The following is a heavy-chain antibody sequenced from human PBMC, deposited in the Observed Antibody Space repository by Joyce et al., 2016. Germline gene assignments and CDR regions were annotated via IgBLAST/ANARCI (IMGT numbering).Heavy chain of an antibody. CDR2: VWSSVST. Sequence: QVQLQESGPGLVQPSETLSLTCTVSGVSVTARDNYWSWFRQPPGKGLEWVGYVWSSVSTHQSHSFRSRVTISLVPPKNQLSLSLRSVTAADTAVYFCARGIGHYTKAHFDSWGQGALVTVSS. CDR3: ARGIGHYTKAHFDS. J-gene: IGHJ4*02. V-gene: IGHV4-61*08. D-gene: IGHD3-3*01. CDR1: GVSVTARDNY.